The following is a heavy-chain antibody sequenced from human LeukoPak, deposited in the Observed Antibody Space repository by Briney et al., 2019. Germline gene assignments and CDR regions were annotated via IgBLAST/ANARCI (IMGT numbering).Heavy chain of an antibody. V-gene: IGHV3-74*01. J-gene: IGHJ4*02. Sequence: GGSLRLSCAASGFTFSNYWMHWVRQALRKGLVWVALIKSDGSSTSYADSVKGRFTISRDSAKNTLYLQMNSLRAEDTAVYYCYWEGSWGQGTLVTVSS. CDR1: GFTFSNYW. D-gene: IGHD1-26*01. CDR2: IKSDGSST. CDR3: YWEGS.